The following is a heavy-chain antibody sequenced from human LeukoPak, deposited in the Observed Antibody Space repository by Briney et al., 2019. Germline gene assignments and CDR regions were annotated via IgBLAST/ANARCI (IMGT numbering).Heavy chain of an antibody. J-gene: IGHJ3*02. V-gene: IGHV3-33*01. CDR3: ARGVFGSSDAFDI. Sequence: GRSLRLSCAASGFTFSTYGIHWVRQAPGKGLEWVAVIWNDGSNKYYADSVKGRFTISRDNSKNTLYLQMNSLRAEDTAVYYCARGVFGSSDAFDIWGQGTMVTVSS. CDR1: GFTFSTYG. D-gene: IGHD6-13*01. CDR2: IWNDGSNK.